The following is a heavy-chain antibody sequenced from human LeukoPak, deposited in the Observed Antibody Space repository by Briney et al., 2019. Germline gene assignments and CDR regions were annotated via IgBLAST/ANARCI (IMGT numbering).Heavy chain of an antibody. CDR2: ISAYNGNT. D-gene: IGHD6-6*01. J-gene: IGHJ4*02. CDR1: GYTFTGYG. V-gene: IGHV1-18*01. Sequence: ASVKVSCKASGYTFTGYGISWGRQAPGQGLEWMGWISAYNGNTNYAQKLQGRVTMTTDTSTSTAYMELRSLRSDDTAVYYCARDRGPSIAARPGVDYWGQGTLVTVSS. CDR3: ARDRGPSIAARPGVDY.